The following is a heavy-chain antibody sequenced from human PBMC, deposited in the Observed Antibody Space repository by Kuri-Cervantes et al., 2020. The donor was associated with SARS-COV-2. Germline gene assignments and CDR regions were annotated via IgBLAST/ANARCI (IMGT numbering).Heavy chain of an antibody. D-gene: IGHD3-16*01. V-gene: IGHV3-23*01. CDR2: ISGSGGST. J-gene: IGHJ4*02. CDR3: AKNGGASQIPFDY. CDR1: GFTFTTYA. Sequence: GESLKISCAASGFTFTTYAMTWVRQAPGKGLEWVSVISGSGGSTYYSDSVTGRFTISRDNSKNTLYLQMNSLRAEDTALYYCAKNGGASQIPFDYWGQGTLVTVSS.